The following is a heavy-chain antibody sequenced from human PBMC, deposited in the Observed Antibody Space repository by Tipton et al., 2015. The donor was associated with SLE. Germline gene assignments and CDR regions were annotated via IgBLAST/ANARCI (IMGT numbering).Heavy chain of an antibody. V-gene: IGHV1-2*06. CDR3: ARGYSRGWADC. D-gene: IGHD6-19*01. CDR1: GYSFYGYF. J-gene: IGHJ5*01. CDR2: INPNSGGT. Sequence: QSGPEXKKSGASVKVSCKASGYSFYGYFMHWVRQAPGQGLEWMGRINPNSGGTNYAQKFQGRVAMTSDTSTSTGYMELSSLRSEVTAVYYCARGYSRGWADCSGHLPLVTVSS.